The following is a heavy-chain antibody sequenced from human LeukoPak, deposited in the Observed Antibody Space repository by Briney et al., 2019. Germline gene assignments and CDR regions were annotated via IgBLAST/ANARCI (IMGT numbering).Heavy chain of an antibody. CDR2: IIPILGIA. D-gene: IGHD2-2*01. J-gene: IGHJ4*02. V-gene: IGHV1-69*04. CDR3: ALGYCSSTSCYAGDY. CDR1: GGTFSSYA. Sequence: ASVKVSCKASGGTFSSYAISWVRQAPGQGLEWMGRIIPILGIANYAQKFQGRVTITADKSTSTAYMELSSLRSEDTAVYYCALGYCSSTSCYAGDYWGQGTLVTVSS.